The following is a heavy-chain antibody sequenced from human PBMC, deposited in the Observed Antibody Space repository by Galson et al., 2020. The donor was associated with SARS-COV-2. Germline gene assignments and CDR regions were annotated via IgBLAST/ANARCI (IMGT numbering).Heavy chain of an antibody. CDR3: ARPYSGSYWGYFDY. V-gene: IGHV3-30-3*01. CDR1: GFTFSSYA. Sequence: TGGSLRLSCAASGFTFSSYAMYWVRQAPGKGLEWVAVISYDGSNKYYAASVKGRFTIPRDNSKNTLYLQMNSLRAEDTAVYYCARPYSGSYWGYFDYWGQGTLVTVAS. J-gene: IGHJ4*02. CDR2: ISYDGSNK. D-gene: IGHD1-26*01.